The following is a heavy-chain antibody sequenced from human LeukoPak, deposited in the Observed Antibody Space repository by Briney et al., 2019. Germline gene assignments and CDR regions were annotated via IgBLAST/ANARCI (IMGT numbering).Heavy chain of an antibody. V-gene: IGHV4-61*02. J-gene: IGHJ4*02. Sequence: PSETLSLTCTVSGGSIRSGSFYWSWIRQPAGKGLEWIGRISTNGNTNYNPSLKSRVTISVDTSKNQVSLMLNSVTAADTAVYYCAMSSSVTRFDYWGQGTLVTVSS. CDR2: ISTNGNT. D-gene: IGHD6-19*01. CDR1: GGSIRSGSFY. CDR3: AMSSSVTRFDY.